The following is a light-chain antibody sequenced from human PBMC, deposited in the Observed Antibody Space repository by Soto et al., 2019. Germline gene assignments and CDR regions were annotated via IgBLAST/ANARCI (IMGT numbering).Light chain of an antibody. CDR3: SSYTSSSTEV. CDR2: DVN. V-gene: IGLV2-14*03. CDR1: SSDVCGYNY. J-gene: IGLJ1*01. Sequence: QSALTQPASVSGSPGQSITISCTGTSSDVCGYNYVSWYQHHPGKAPKLLIYDVNSRPSGVSDRFSGSKSGNTASLTISGLQAEDEADYYCSSYTSSSTEVFGTGTKLTVL.